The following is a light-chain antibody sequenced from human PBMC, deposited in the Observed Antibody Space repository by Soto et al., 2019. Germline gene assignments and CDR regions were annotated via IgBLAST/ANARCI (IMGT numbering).Light chain of an antibody. Sequence: DIQMTQSPSSLSASVGDRVTITCRASQSISSYLNWYQHKPGKAPNLXIYAATTLQSGVPSRFSGSGAGTEFTLTISSLRPEDFDTYYCQQSYSSPVTFGQGTRLEIK. J-gene: IGKJ5*01. V-gene: IGKV1-39*01. CDR2: AAT. CDR3: QQSYSSPVT. CDR1: QSISSY.